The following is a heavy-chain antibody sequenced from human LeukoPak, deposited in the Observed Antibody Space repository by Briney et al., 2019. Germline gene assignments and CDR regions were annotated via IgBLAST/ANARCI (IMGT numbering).Heavy chain of an antibody. D-gene: IGHD2-2*01. Sequence: SETLSLTCAVYGGSFSGYYWSWVRQPPGKGLEWIGEINHSGSTNYNPSLKSRVTISVDTSKNQFSLKLSSVTAADTAVYYCARVPARPYCSSTSCYVIWFDPWGQGTLVTVSS. J-gene: IGHJ5*02. CDR2: INHSGST. CDR1: GGSFSGYY. CDR3: ARVPARPYCSSTSCYVIWFDP. V-gene: IGHV4-34*01.